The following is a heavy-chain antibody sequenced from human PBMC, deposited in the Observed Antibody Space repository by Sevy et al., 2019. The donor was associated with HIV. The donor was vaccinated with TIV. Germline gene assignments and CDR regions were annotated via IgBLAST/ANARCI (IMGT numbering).Heavy chain of an antibody. CDR2: VYYTGGA. V-gene: IGHV4-59*08. Sequence: SETLSLTCTVSGGSINSDHWNWIRQPPGKGREWIGYVYYTGGANYNPSLKNRVTISVDRTKNQFSINLTSVTAADTAGYYGARRNDFDFWGQGTLVTVSS. J-gene: IGHJ4*02. CDR3: ARRNDFDF. CDR1: GGSINSDH.